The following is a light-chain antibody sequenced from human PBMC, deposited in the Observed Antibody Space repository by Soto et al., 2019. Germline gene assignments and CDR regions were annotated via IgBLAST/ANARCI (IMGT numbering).Light chain of an antibody. J-gene: IGLJ1*01. CDR2: DVT. CDR1: GNDVGAYNY. Sequence: QSALTQPRSVSGSPGQSVTISCTGTGNDVGAYNYVSWYQQHPGRPPKLMIYDVTKWPSGVPERFSGYKSGNTASLTSSGLQDEDEDDYFGCSYAGGYIYIFGTGTKVTVL. V-gene: IGLV2-11*01. CDR3: CSYAGGYIYI.